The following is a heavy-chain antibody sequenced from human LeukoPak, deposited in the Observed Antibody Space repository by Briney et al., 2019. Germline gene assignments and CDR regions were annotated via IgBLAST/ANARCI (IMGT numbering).Heavy chain of an antibody. D-gene: IGHD4-17*01. CDR3: ARDDDYGDYGMDV. CDR1: GYTFTSYG. Sequence: ASVKVSCKASGYTFTSYGITWVRQAPGQGLEWMGWISAYNGNTNYAQKLQGRVTMTTDTSTSTAYMELRSLRSDETAVYYCARDDDYGDYGMDVWGQGTTVTVSS. CDR2: ISAYNGNT. V-gene: IGHV1-18*01. J-gene: IGHJ6*02.